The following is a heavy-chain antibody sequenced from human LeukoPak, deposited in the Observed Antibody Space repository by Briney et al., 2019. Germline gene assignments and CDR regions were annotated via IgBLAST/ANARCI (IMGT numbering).Heavy chain of an antibody. CDR3: ARQSPLVGMWPSLQDLVAFDI. CDR1: GGSISSSSYY. Sequence: SETLSLTCNVSGGSISSSSYYWGWIRQPPGKGLEWIGSIYYSGSTYYNPSLKSRVTISVDTSKNQFSLKLSSVTAADTAVYYCARQSPLVGMWPSLQDLVAFDIWGQGTMVTVSS. J-gene: IGHJ3*02. V-gene: IGHV4-39*01. CDR2: IYYSGST. D-gene: IGHD2-15*01.